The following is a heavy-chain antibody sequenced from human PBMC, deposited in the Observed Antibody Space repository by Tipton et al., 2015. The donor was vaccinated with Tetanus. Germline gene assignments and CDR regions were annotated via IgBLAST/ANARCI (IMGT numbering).Heavy chain of an antibody. D-gene: IGHD5-18*01. V-gene: IGHV3-23*01. CDR2: ITGSGVGT. J-gene: IGHJ4*02. Sequence: SLRLSCAASGFPFTTYGMTWVRLAPGKGLEWVAVITGSGVGTYYSDSVKGRFTSSRDNSKNIHYLEMSSLRAEDTAVYYCARWLEGSIAELDYWGQGTLVAVSS. CDR1: GFPFTTYG. CDR3: ARWLEGSIAELDY.